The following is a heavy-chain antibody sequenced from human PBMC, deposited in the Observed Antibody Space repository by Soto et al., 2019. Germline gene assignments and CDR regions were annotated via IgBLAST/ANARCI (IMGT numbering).Heavy chain of an antibody. CDR1: GDTFSNYA. D-gene: IGHD6-19*01. V-gene: IGHV1-69*13. Sequence: SVKVSCKASGDTFSNYAISWVRQAPGQGLEWMGGIIPIFGTANYAQKFQGRVTITADESTSTAYMELSSLRSEDTAVYYCARDLGDSSGWTLYYYYGMDVWGQGTTVTVSS. CDR2: IIPIFGTA. CDR3: ARDLGDSSGWTLYYYYGMDV. J-gene: IGHJ6*02.